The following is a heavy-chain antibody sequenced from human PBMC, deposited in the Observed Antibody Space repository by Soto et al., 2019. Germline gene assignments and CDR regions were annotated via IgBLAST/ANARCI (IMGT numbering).Heavy chain of an antibody. V-gene: IGHV3-30*18. D-gene: IGHD3-9*01. CDR3: AKDLLTSSALRYFDWPVYYGMDV. CDR2: ISYDGSNK. CDR1: GFTLSSYG. J-gene: IGHJ6*02. Sequence: GGSLRLSCAASGFTLSSYGMHWVRQAPGKGLEWVAVISYDGSNKYYADSVKGRFTISRDNSKNTLYLQMNSLRAEDTAVYYCAKDLLTSSALRYFDWPVYYGMDVWGQGTTVTVSS.